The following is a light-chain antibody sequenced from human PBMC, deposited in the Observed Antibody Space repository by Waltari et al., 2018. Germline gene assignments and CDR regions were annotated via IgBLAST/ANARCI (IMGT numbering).Light chain of an antibody. V-gene: IGKV3-15*01. CDR2: GAS. CDR1: QSVSSN. Sequence: EIVMTQSPATLSVSPGERATLSCRASQSVSSNLAWYQQKPGQAPRLLIYGASTRATGIPARFSGSGSGTDFTFTISSLQPEDIATYYCQQHDNLPPTFGGGTKVEIK. J-gene: IGKJ4*01. CDR3: QQHDNLPPT.